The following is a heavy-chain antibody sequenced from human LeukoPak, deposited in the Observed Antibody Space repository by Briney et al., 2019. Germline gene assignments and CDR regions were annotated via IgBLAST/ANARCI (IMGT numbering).Heavy chain of an antibody. Sequence: GGSLRLSCAASGFTFSSYAMHWVRQAPGKGLEYVSAISSNGGSTYYANSVKGRFTISRDNSKNTLYLQMGSLRAEDMAVYYCAREDGSGSYYYFDYWGQGTLVTVSS. CDR3: AREDGSGSYYYFDY. V-gene: IGHV3-64*01. D-gene: IGHD3-10*01. J-gene: IGHJ4*02. CDR1: GFTFSSYA. CDR2: ISSNGGST.